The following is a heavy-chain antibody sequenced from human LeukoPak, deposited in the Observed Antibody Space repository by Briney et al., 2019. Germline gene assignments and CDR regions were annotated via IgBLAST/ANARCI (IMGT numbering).Heavy chain of an antibody. CDR3: ASGSSGNSAY. J-gene: IGHJ4*02. CDR2: IYHSGST. Sequence: SETLSLTCAVYGGSFSGYYWSWIRQPPGKGLEWIGEIYHSGSTNYNPSLKSRVTISVDKSKNQFSLKLSSVTAADTAVYYCASGSSGNSAYWGQGTLVTVSS. V-gene: IGHV4-34*01. CDR1: GGSFSGYY. D-gene: IGHD4-23*01.